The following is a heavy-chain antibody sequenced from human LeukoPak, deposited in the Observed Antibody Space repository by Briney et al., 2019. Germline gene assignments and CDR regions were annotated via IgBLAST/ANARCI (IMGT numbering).Heavy chain of an antibody. J-gene: IGHJ6*03. CDR3: ARVLRYCSGGNCYSGGLGYMDV. V-gene: IGHV3-11*01. CDR2: ISRSGSTK. D-gene: IGHD2-15*01. CDR1: GFTFSDYN. Sequence: PGGSPRLSCAASGFTFSDYNMRWIRQAPGKGVEWVSSISRSGSTKYYADSVKGRFTISRDNAKNSLFLQMNSLRAEDTAVYYCARVLRYCSGGNCYSGGLGYMDVWGKGTTVTISS.